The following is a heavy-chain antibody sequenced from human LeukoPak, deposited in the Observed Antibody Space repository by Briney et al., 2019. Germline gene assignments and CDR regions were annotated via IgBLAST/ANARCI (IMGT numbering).Heavy chain of an antibody. CDR2: INPNSGGT. V-gene: IGHV1-2*06. CDR3: AREGDGFNSWAYFDY. CDR1: GYTFTGNY. J-gene: IGHJ4*02. Sequence: ASVKVFCKTSGYTFTGNYMHWVRQAPGQGLELIGRINPNSGGTNLAQKFQGRVTMTRDTSISTAYMELSRLRSDDTAVYYCAREGDGFNSWAYFDYWGQGTLVTVSS. D-gene: IGHD5-24*01.